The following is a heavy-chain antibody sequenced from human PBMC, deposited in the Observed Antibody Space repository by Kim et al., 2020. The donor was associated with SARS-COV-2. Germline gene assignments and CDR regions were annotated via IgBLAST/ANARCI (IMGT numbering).Heavy chain of an antibody. V-gene: IGHV1-69*04. CDR2: IIPILGIA. CDR3: FCRVGGSGIDY. D-gene: IGHD2-15*01. Sequence: SVKVSCKTSGGTFSSYAISWVRQAPGQGLEWMGRIIPILGIANYAQKFQGRVTITADKSTSTAYMELSSLRSEDTAVYYCFCRVGGSGIDYWGQGTLVTVSS. CDR1: GGTFSSYA. J-gene: IGHJ4*02.